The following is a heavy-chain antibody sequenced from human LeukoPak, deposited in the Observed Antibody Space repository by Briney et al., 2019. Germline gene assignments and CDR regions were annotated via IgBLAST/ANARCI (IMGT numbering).Heavy chain of an antibody. CDR2: IRYDGSNK. CDR1: GFTFSSYG. Sequence: GGSLRLSCAASGFTFSSYGMHWVRQAPGKGLEWVAFIRYDGSNKYYADSVKGRFTISRDNSKNTLYLQMNSLRAEDTAVYYCAKDEGGSYPNAFDIWGQGTMVTVSS. D-gene: IGHD1-26*01. J-gene: IGHJ3*02. V-gene: IGHV3-30*02. CDR3: AKDEGGSYPNAFDI.